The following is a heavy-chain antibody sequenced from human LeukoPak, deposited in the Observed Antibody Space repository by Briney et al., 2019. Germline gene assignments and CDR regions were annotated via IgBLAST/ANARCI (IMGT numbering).Heavy chain of an antibody. V-gene: IGHV3-33*06. CDR2: IWYDGSNK. CDR1: GFTFSSYG. Sequence: GGSLRLSCAASGFTFSSYGMHWVRQAPGKGLEWVAVIWYDGSNKYYADSVKGRFTISRDNSKNTLYLQMNSLRAEDTAVYYCAKDRAIFGVVSAAVEYYFDYWGQGTLVTVSS. D-gene: IGHD3-3*01. J-gene: IGHJ4*02. CDR3: AKDRAIFGVVSAAVEYYFDY.